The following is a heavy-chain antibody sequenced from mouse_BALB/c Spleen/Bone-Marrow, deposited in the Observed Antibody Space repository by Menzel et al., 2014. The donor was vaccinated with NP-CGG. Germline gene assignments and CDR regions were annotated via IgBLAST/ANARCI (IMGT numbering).Heavy chain of an antibody. CDR1: GFTFSSFG. V-gene: IGHV5-17*02. J-gene: IGHJ2*01. CDR2: ISSGSSII. Sequence: EVQLVESGGGLVQPGGSRKLSCAASGFTFSSFGMHWVRQAPEKGLEWVAFISSGSSIIYYADTVKGRFTISRDNPKNTLFLQMTSLRSEDTAMYYCARLQFYGNYFDSWGQGTTLTVSS. CDR3: ARLQFYGNYFDS. D-gene: IGHD2-1*01.